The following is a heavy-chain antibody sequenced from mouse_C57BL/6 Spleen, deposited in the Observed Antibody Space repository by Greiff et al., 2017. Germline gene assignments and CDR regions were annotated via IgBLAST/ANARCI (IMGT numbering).Heavy chain of an antibody. D-gene: IGHD1-1*01. CDR1: GYAFSSYW. Sequence: QVQLQQSGAELVKPGASVKMSCKASGYAFSSYWMNWVKQRPGQGLEWIGQIYPGDGGTNYNGKFKGKATLTADKSSSTAYMQLSSLTSEDSAVDYCARRYGSSYWYFDVWGTGTTVTVSS. CDR3: ARRYGSSYWYFDV. CDR2: IYPGDGGT. J-gene: IGHJ1*03. V-gene: IGHV1-80*01.